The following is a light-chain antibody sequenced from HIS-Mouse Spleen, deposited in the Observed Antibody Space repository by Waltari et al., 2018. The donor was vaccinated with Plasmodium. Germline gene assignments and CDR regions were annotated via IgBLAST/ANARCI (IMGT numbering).Light chain of an antibody. CDR3: YSAADNNLV. Sequence: SYELTQPSSVSVSPGQTARITCSGDVLAKKYARWFQQKPGQAPWLVIYKDSERPSGIPVRFSGSSSGTTVTLPIIGAQVEEEADYYCYSAADNNLVFGGGTKLTVL. J-gene: IGLJ3*02. CDR2: KDS. CDR1: VLAKKY. V-gene: IGLV3-27*01.